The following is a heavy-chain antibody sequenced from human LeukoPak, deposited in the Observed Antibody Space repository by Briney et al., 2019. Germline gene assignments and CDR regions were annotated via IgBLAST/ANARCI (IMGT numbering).Heavy chain of an antibody. CDR1: GFTFSSYA. V-gene: IGHV3-23*01. Sequence: GGSLRLSCAASGFTFSSYAMSWVRQAPGKGLEWVSAISGSGGSTYYADSVKGRFTVSRDNSKNTLYLQMNSLRAEDTAVYYCAHISSSWPDYWGQEPWSPSPQ. CDR3: AHISSSWPDY. J-gene: IGHJ4*01. CDR2: ISGSGGST. D-gene: IGHD6-13*01.